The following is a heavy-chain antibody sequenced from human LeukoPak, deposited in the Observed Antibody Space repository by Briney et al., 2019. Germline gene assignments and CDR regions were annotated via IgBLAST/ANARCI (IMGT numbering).Heavy chain of an antibody. V-gene: IGHV3-30-3*01. CDR3: AREKITMIVVVITTAMSPYGMDV. CDR1: GFTFSSCA. D-gene: IGHD3-22*01. J-gene: IGHJ6*02. CDR2: ISYDGSNK. Sequence: HPGRSLRLSCAASGFTFSSCAMHWVRQAPGKGLEGVAVISYDGSNKYYADPVKGRFTISRDNSKNTLYLQMNSLRAEDTAVYYCAREKITMIVVVITTAMSPYGMDVWGQGTTVTVSS.